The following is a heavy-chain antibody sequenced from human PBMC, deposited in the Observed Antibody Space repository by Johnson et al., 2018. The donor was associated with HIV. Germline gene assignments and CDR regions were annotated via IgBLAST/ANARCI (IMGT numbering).Heavy chain of an antibody. V-gene: IGHV3-11*03. CDR3: ATYYYDSSGYSYAFDI. Sequence: RFTISRDNAKNSLYLQMNSLRAEDTAVYYCATYYYDSSGYSYAFDIWGQGTMVTVSS. J-gene: IGHJ3*02. D-gene: IGHD3-22*01.